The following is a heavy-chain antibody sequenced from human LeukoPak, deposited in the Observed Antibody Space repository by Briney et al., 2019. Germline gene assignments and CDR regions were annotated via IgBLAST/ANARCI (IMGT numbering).Heavy chain of an antibody. V-gene: IGHV3-64D*09. CDR2: ISTNGGKT. D-gene: IGHD6-19*01. CDR3: AREGSSGPFAY. CDR1: GFTFSAYT. J-gene: IGHJ4*02. Sequence: GGSLRLSCSVSGFTFSAYTMHWVRQAPGRGLKYVSSISTNGGKTYYADSVKGRLIISRDNSKNTLSLQMSSLRLEETSGYYCAREGSSGPFAYWGQGTLVPVSS.